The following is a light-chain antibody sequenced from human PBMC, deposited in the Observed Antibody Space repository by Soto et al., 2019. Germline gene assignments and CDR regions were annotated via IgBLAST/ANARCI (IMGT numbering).Light chain of an antibody. CDR2: AAS. Sequence: DIQMTQSPSSLSASVGDRVTITCRASQSISSYLNWYQQKPGKAPKLLIYAASTLQGGVPSRFSGSGSGTDFTLTISSLHPEDFATYFCQQSYNTPRTFGQGTKVDI. CDR3: QQSYNTPRT. CDR1: QSISSY. J-gene: IGKJ1*01. V-gene: IGKV1-39*01.